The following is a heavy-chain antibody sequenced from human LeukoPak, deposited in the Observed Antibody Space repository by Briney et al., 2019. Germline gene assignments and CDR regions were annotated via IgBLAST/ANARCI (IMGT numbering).Heavy chain of an antibody. CDR1: GFTFSSYA. D-gene: IGHD1-7*01. V-gene: IGHV3-23*01. CDR3: AKRRGLELLYYYYMDV. Sequence: PGGSLRLSCAASGFTFSSYAMTWVRQAPGKGLEWVSSISDSGGRTYYADSVKGRFTISRDNSKNTLYLQMNSLRAEDTAVYYCAKRRGLELLYYYYMDVWGKGTTVTVSS. CDR2: ISDSGGRT. J-gene: IGHJ6*03.